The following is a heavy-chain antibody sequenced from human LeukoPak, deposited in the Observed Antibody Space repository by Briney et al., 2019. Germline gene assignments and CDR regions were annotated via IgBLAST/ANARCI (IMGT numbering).Heavy chain of an antibody. Sequence: PARSLTLSCAASGFRFSNYGMHWVRQAPGKGLEWVAVILYDGSNKYYADSVKGRFTISRDNSKNTLYLQMNSLRGEDTAVYYCAKGSPENYYGSGTNYRSTFDYWGQGTLVTVSS. CDR2: ILYDGSNK. D-gene: IGHD3-10*01. V-gene: IGHV3-30*18. CDR3: AKGSPENYYGSGTNYRSTFDY. CDR1: GFRFSNYG. J-gene: IGHJ4*02.